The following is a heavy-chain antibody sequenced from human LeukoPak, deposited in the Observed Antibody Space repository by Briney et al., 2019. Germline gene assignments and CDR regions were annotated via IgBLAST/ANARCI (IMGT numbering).Heavy chain of an antibody. V-gene: IGHV3-7*01. J-gene: IGHJ4*02. CDR2: IKQDGSEK. CDR1: GGSISSSSYY. CDR3: ARDGGGSSGYYWGLGY. D-gene: IGHD3-22*01. Sequence: ETLSLTCTVSGGSISSSSYYWGWIRQPPGKGLEWVANIKQDGSEKYYVDSVKGRFTISRDNAKNSLYLQMNSLRAEDTAVYYCARDGGGSSGYYWGLGYWGQGTLVTVSS.